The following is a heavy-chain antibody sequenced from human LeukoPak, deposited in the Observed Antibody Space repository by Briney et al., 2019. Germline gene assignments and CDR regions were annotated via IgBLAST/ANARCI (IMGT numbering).Heavy chain of an antibody. CDR2: ISSSSYI. D-gene: IGHD3-10*01. CDR1: GFTFSSYS. CDR3: ARDMFRGVPDYYDY. Sequence: GGSLRLSCAASGFTFSSYSMNWVRQAPGKGLEWVSSISSSSYIYYADSVKGRFTISRDNSKNTLYLQMNGLRAEDSALYYCARDMFRGVPDYYDYWGQGTLVTVSS. J-gene: IGHJ4*02. V-gene: IGHV3-21*01.